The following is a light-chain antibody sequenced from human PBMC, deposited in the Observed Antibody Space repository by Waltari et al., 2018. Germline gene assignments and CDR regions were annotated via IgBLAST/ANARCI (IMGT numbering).Light chain of an antibody. CDR3: YSYAGSSTFEV. Sequence: QSALTQPASVSGSPGQSITISCTGTSSDDGSYNLVSWYQRHPGEAPTLIIYEVSKRPSGVSDRFSGSKSGNTASLTISGLQAEDEADYFCYSYAGSSTFEVFGGGTKLTVL. CDR1: SSDDGSYNL. J-gene: IGLJ2*01. CDR2: EVS. V-gene: IGLV2-23*02.